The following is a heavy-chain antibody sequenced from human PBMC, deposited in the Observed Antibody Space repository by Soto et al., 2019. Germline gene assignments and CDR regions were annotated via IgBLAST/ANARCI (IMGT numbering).Heavy chain of an antibody. CDR1: GGSISSSRYY. J-gene: IGHJ5*02. V-gene: IGHV4-39*01. CDR2: IYYSGST. D-gene: IGHD2-2*01. CDR3: ATYCTSTHCSRSSFDP. Sequence: PSETLSLTCSVSGGSISSSRYYWGWIRQPPGKGLEWIGNIYYSGSTDYNPSLKSRVTISVDTSKNQFSLKLTSVTAADTAVYYCATYCTSTHCSRSSFDPWGQGTLVTGSS.